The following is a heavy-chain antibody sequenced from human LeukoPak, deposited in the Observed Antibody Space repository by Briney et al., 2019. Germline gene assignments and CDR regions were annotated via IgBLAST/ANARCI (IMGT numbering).Heavy chain of an antibody. V-gene: IGHV3-23*01. CDR1: GFTFSVFA. Sequence: GGSLRLSCAASGFTFSVFAMSWVRQAPGKGLEWVSAITGNGDDTYYADSGKGRFTISRDNSLNTLSLQMNSLRAEDTAVYYCAKDRTNYFGPRGAYYDANGDYWGEGTLVTVSS. D-gene: IGHD3-16*01. CDR2: ITGNGDDT. J-gene: IGHJ4*02. CDR3: AKDRTNYFGPRGAYYDANGDY.